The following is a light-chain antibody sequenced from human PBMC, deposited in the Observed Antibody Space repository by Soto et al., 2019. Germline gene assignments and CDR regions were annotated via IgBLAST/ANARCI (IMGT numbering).Light chain of an antibody. CDR3: SSYTSSSTYVV. CDR2: DVS. CDR1: SSDVGGYNY. J-gene: IGLJ2*01. Sequence: QSALTQPASVSGSPGQSITISCTGTSSDVGGYNYVSWYQQHPGKAPKLMIYDVSNRPSGVSNRFSGSNSGNTASLTISGLQAEDEADYYCSSYTSSSTYVVFGGGTKVTVL. V-gene: IGLV2-14*01.